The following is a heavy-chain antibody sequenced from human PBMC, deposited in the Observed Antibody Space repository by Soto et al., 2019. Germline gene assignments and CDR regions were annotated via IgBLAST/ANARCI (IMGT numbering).Heavy chain of an antibody. CDR2: IGDSEGERT. CDR1: GFTFSTYA. D-gene: IGHD2-15*01. V-gene: IGHV3-23*01. CDR3: AKGYCGGGRCYDLDNWFDS. J-gene: IGHJ5*01. Sequence: EVQLLESGGGLVQPGGSLRLSFAASGFTFSTYAMTWVRQAPGKGPEWVSRIGDSEGERTHYADSVKGRFTISRDNAKNTLYLQMNSLRVEDTAIYYCAKGYCGGGRCYDLDNWFDSWGQGTRVTVSS.